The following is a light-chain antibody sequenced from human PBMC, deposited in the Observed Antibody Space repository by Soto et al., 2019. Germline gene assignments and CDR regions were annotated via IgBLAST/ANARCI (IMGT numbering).Light chain of an antibody. CDR3: GTWDSSLSAGV. J-gene: IGLJ2*01. Sequence: QSVLTQPPSVSAAPGQKVTISCSGSSSNIGNNYVSWYQQLPGTAPKLLIYDSNKRPSGIPDRFSGSKSGTSATLGITGLQTGDEADYYCGTWDSSLSAGVFGGGTKVPVL. CDR2: DSN. CDR1: SSNIGNNY. V-gene: IGLV1-51*01.